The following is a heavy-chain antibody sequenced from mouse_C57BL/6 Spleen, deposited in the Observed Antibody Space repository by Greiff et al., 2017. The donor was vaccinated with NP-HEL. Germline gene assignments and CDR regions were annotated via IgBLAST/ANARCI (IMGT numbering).Heavy chain of an antibody. D-gene: IGHD1-1*01. CDR3: TRYYYGSSF. V-gene: IGHV14-4*01. Sequence: EVQGVESGAELVRPGASVKLSCTASGFNIKDDYMHWVKQRPEQGLEWIGWIDPENGDTEYASKFQGKATITADTSSNTAYLQLSSLTSEDTAVYYCTRYYYGSSFWGQGTTLTVSS. J-gene: IGHJ2*01. CDR1: GFNIKDDY. CDR2: IDPENGDT.